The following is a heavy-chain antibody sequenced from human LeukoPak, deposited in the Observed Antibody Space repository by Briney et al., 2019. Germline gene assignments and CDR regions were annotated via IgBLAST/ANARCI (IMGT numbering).Heavy chain of an antibody. V-gene: IGHV4-39*01. CDR2: VFDSGST. J-gene: IGHJ3*02. Sequence: PSETLSLTCTVSGGSISSYYWDWIRQPPGKGLEWIGNVFDSGSTHYSPSLKSRVTISVDTSKNQFSLRLSSVTAADTAVYYCARHTRPGHSGYENAFDIWGQGTMVTVSS. D-gene: IGHD5-12*01. CDR3: ARHTRPGHSGYENAFDI. CDR1: GGSISSYY.